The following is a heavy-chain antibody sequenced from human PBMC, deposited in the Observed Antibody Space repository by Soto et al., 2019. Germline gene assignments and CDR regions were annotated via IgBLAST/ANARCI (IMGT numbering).Heavy chain of an antibody. D-gene: IGHD5-12*01. CDR1: GGTFKNNG. V-gene: IGHV1-69*01. CDR3: ARENGVAVATILYYFDY. CDR2: IIPVFGTT. J-gene: IGHJ4*02. Sequence: QVHLVQSGAEVKKAGSSVKVSCKAPGGTFKNNGISWVRQAPGQGLEWMGGIIPVFGTTNYAQKFQGRLTITADDFTSTVYMERSRLRYEDTAVYYCARENGVAVATILYYFDYWGPGTLVTVSS.